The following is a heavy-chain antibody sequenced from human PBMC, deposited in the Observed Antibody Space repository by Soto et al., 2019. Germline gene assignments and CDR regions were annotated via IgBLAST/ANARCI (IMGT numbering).Heavy chain of an antibody. CDR1: GFTFRTYG. J-gene: IGHJ5*02. CDR2: IWHDGSKR. V-gene: IGHV3-33*01. CDR3: TRSFDP. Sequence: PGGSLRLSCEAAGFTFRTYGMHWVRQAPGKGLEWVALIWHDGSKRYYADSVKGRSTISRDNSNNTLYLQMNSLRAEDTAIYYCTRSFDPWGQGTLVTVSS.